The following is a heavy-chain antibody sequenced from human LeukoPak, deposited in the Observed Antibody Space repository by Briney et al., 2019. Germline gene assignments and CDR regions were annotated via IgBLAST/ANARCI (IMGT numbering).Heavy chain of an antibody. V-gene: IGHV3-11*01. Sequence: PGGSLRLSCAASGFSFRSYWMSWIRQAPGKGLEWVSYISSSGSTIYYADSVKGRFTISRDNAKNSLYLQMNSLRAEDTAVYYCARELERREHAFDIWGQGTMVTVST. CDR2: ISSSGSTI. CDR3: ARELERREHAFDI. D-gene: IGHD1-1*01. CDR1: GFSFRSYW. J-gene: IGHJ3*02.